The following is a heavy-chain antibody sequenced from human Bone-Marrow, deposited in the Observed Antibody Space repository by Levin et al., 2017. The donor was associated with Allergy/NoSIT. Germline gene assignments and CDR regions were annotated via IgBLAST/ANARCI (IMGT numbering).Heavy chain of an antibody. D-gene: IGHD3-3*01. CDR3: AKGGVVNRRAYFDY. CDR2: ISGAATST. V-gene: IGHV3-23*01. Sequence: GESLKISCAASGFTFTTFAMAWVRQAPGKGLEWISAISGAATSTYYAESVKGRFTISRDNSKNMLYLQMSSLRAEDTAVYYCAKGGVVNRRAYFDYWGQGTLVTVSS. CDR1: GFTFTTFA. J-gene: IGHJ4*02.